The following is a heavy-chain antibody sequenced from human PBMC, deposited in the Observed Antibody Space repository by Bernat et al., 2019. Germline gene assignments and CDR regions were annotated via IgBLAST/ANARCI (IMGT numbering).Heavy chain of an antibody. CDR2: IWYDGSNK. CDR3: ARSPSPEDDFDL. J-gene: IGHJ3*01. Sequence: QVQLVESGGGVVQPGRSLRLSCAASGFTFSSYGMHWVRQAPGKGLEWVAVIWYDGSNKYYADSVKGRFTISRDNSKNTLYLQMNSLRAEDTAVYYCARSPSPEDDFDLWGQGTMVTVSS. CDR1: GFTFSSYG. V-gene: IGHV3-33*01.